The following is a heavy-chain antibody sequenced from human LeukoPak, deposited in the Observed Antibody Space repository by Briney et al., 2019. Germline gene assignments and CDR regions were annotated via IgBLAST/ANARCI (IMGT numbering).Heavy chain of an antibody. CDR3: VRIAAAGGPWGDYYYGMDV. D-gene: IGHD6-13*01. CDR2: ISYDGSNK. J-gene: IGHJ6*02. V-gene: IGHV3-30-3*01. CDR1: GFTFSSYA. Sequence: PGGSLRLSCAASGFTFSSYAMHWVRQAPGKGLEWVAVISYDGSNKYYADSVKGRFTIFRDNSKNTLYLQMNSLRAEDTAVYYCVRIAAAGGPWGDYYYGMDVWGQGTTVTVSS.